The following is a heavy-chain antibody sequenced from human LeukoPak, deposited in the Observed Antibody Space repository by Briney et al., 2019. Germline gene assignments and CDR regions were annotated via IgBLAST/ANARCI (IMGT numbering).Heavy chain of an antibody. CDR2: IIPIFGTA. CDR1: GGTFISYA. Sequence: ASVKVSCKASGGTFISYAISWVRQAPGQGLEWMGGIIPIFGTANYAQKFQGRVTITADESTSTAYMELSSLRSEDAAVYYCVRDSGSGNNDYWGQGILVTVSS. D-gene: IGHD1-26*01. J-gene: IGHJ4*02. V-gene: IGHV1-69*13. CDR3: VRDSGSGNNDY.